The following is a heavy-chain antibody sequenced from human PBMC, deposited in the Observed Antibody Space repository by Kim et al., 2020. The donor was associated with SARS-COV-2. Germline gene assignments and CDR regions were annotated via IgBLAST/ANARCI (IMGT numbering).Heavy chain of an antibody. V-gene: IGHV3-23*01. Sequence: TYYADSVKGRFTISRDNSKNTLYLQMNSLRAEDTAVYYCAKDFDGGAFDIWGQGTMVTVSS. J-gene: IGHJ3*02. CDR3: AKDFDGGAFDI. CDR2: T.